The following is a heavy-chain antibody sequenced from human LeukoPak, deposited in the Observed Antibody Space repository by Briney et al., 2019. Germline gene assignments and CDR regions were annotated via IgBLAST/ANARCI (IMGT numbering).Heavy chain of an antibody. D-gene: IGHD4-23*01. CDR2: IKQDGSEK. CDR1: GCTFSSYW. V-gene: IGHV3-7*01. CDR3: ARGTTVVTLSLNWFDP. J-gene: IGHJ5*02. Sequence: HPGGSLRLSCAASGCTFSSYWMSWVRQAPGKGLEWVANIKQDGSEKYYVDSVKGRFTISRDNAKNSLYLQMNSLRAEDTAVYYCARGTTVVTLSLNWFDPWGQGTLVTVSS.